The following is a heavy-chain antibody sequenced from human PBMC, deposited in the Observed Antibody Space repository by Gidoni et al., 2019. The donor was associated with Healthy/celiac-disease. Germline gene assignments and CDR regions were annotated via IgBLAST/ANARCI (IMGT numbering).Heavy chain of an antibody. CDR2: ISGSGGST. Sequence: EVQLLESGGGLVQPGGSLRLSCAASGFTFSSYAITLFLPAPGKGLEWVSAISGSGGSTYYAEAVKGRFTISRDNSKNTLYLQMNSLRAEDTAVYYCAKDARSRKYYYDSSGYYMVRNFDYWGQGTLVTVSS. CDR3: AKDARSRKYYYDSSGYYMVRNFDY. CDR1: GFTFSSYA. V-gene: IGHV3-23*01. J-gene: IGHJ4*02. D-gene: IGHD3-22*01.